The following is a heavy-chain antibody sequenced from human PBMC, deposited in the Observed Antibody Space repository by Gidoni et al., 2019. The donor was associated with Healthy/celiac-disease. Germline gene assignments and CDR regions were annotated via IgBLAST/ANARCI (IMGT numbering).Heavy chain of an antibody. CDR1: GGSISSGGYY. Sequence: QVQLQESGPGLVKPSQTLSLTCTFSGGSISSGGYYWSWIRQHPGKGLEWIGYIYYSGSTYYNPSLKSRVTISVDTSKNQFSLKLSSVTAADTAVYYCARVSAIGYQPTYFDYWGQGTLVTVSS. CDR3: ARVSAIGYQPTYFDY. V-gene: IGHV4-31*03. D-gene: IGHD2-2*01. CDR2: IYYSGST. J-gene: IGHJ4*02.